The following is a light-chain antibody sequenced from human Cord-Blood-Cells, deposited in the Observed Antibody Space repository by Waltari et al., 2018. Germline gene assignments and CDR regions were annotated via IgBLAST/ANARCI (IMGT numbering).Light chain of an antibody. CDR1: QSVSSSY. J-gene: IGKJ2*03. CDR3: QQYGSSPQDS. V-gene: IGKV3-20*01. CDR2: GAS. Sequence: VLTRSPGTLSLSPGERATLSCRASQSVSSSYLAWYQQKPGQAPRLLIYGASSRATGIPDRFSGSGSGTDFTLTISRLEPEDFAVYYCQQYGSSPQDSFGQGTKLEIK.